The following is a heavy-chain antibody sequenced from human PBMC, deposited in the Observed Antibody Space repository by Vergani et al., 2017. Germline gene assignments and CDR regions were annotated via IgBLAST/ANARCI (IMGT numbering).Heavy chain of an antibody. CDR2: IDWDDDK. V-gene: IGHV2-70*04. J-gene: IGHJ5*02. Sequence: QVPLKESGPALVKPTQTLTLTCAFSGFSLSTSGMRVSWVSHPPGKALEWLARIDWDDDKFYSTSLKTRLTISKDTSKNQVVLTMTNMDPVDTATYYCARTNLGYCSGGSCYPHWFDPWGQGTLVTVSS. CDR3: ARTNLGYCSGGSCYPHWFDP. D-gene: IGHD2-15*01. CDR1: GFSLSTSGMR.